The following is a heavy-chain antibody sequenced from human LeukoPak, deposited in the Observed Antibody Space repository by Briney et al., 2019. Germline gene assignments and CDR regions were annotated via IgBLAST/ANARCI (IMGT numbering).Heavy chain of an antibody. V-gene: IGHV3-7*01. CDR2: IKQDGSEK. Sequence: GGSLRLSCAASGFTFSSYWMSWVRQAPGKGLEWVANIKQDGSEKYYVDSVKGRFTISRDNAKNSLYLQMNSLRAEDTAVYYCAREITENYYYYYMDVWGKGTTVTVSS. CDR3: AREITENYYYYYMDV. CDR1: GFTFSSYW. J-gene: IGHJ6*03. D-gene: IGHD5-24*01.